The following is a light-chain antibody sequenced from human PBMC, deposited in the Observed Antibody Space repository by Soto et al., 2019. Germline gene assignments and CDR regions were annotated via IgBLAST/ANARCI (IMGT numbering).Light chain of an antibody. Sequence: EIVMTQSPATLSVTPGERATLSCRASQSVSIKLAWYQQKLGQAPRLLIYDTSTRATGIPARFSGSGSGTEFTLTISSLEPEDFAVYYCQQRSVWPPLTFGGGTKVDIK. J-gene: IGKJ4*01. CDR1: QSVSIK. V-gene: IGKV3-15*01. CDR3: QQRSVWPPLT. CDR2: DTS.